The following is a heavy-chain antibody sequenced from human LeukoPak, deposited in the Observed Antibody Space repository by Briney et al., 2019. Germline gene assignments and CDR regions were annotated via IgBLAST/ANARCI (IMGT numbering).Heavy chain of an antibody. D-gene: IGHD3-3*01. CDR1: GYKFTDNW. Sequence: ASVKVSCKPFGYKFTDNWIHWVRQAPGQGLEWMGWINPNSGGTNYAQKFQGRVTMTRDTSISTAYMELSRLRSDDTAVYYCARVITIFGVVYYFDYWGQGTLVTVSS. CDR2: INPNSGGT. J-gene: IGHJ4*02. V-gene: IGHV1-2*02. CDR3: ARVITIFGVVYYFDY.